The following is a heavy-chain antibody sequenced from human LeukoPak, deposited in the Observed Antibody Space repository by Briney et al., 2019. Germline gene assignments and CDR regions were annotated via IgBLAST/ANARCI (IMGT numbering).Heavy chain of an antibody. V-gene: IGHV1-3*01. CDR1: GYTFTSYA. CDR2: INAGNGNT. D-gene: IGHD3-9*01. Sequence: ASVKVSCKASGYTFTSYAMHWVRQALGQRLEWMGWINAGNGNTKYSQKFQGRVTITRDTSASTAYMELSSLRSEDTAVYYCARASYFDWLLTPMYYFDYWGQGTLVTVSS. CDR3: ARASYFDWLLTPMYYFDY. J-gene: IGHJ4*02.